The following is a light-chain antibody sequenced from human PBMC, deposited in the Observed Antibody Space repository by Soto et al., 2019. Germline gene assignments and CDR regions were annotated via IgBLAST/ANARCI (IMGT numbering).Light chain of an antibody. CDR1: SSNIGAGYD. CDR3: SSYAGTNNWV. CDR2: GNN. Sequence: QSVLTQPPSVSGAPGQGVTISCTGASSNIGAGYDVHWYQQLPGTAPKLLIYGNNNRPSGVPDRFSGSKSGNSASLTVSGLQAEDEADYYCSSYAGTNNWVFGGGTKLTVL. V-gene: IGLV1-40*01. J-gene: IGLJ3*02.